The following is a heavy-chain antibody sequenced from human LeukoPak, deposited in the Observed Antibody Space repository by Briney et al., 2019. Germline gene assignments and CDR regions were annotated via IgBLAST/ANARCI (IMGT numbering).Heavy chain of an antibody. CDR2: ISGSGGST. CDR1: GFTFSSYA. D-gene: IGHD2-21*02. CDR3: AKDLLSYCGGDCPNDY. Sequence: GGSLRLSCAASGFTFSSYAMSGVRQAPGKGLEWVSAISGSGGSTYYADSVKGRFTISRDNSKSTLYLQMNSLRAEDTAVYYCAKDLLSYCGGDCPNDYWGQGTLVTVSS. V-gene: IGHV3-23*01. J-gene: IGHJ4*02.